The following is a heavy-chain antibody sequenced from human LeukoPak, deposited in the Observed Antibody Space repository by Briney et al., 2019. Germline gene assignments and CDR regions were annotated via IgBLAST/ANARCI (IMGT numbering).Heavy chain of an antibody. J-gene: IGHJ4*02. CDR3: ARDNAYMFDY. CDR1: GGSFSGYY. V-gene: IGHV4-34*01. CDR2: INHSGST. Sequence: PSETLSLTCAVYGGSFSGYYWSWIRQPPGKGLEWIGEINHSGSTNYNPSLKSRVTISVDTSKNQFSLKLSSVTAEDTAVYYCARDNAYMFDYWGQGTQVTVSS. D-gene: IGHD2-2*01.